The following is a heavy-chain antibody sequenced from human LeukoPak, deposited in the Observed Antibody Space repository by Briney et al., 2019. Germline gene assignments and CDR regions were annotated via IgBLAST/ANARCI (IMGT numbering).Heavy chain of an antibody. Sequence: PSQTLSLTCAVSGGSISSGGYSWSWIRQPPGKGLEWIGYIYHSGSTYYNPSLKSRVTISVDRSKNQFSLKLSSVTAADTAVYYCARAPYYYDSSGYYYVHYYYGMDVWGQGTTVTVSS. J-gene: IGHJ6*02. CDR1: GGSISSGGYS. D-gene: IGHD3-22*01. V-gene: IGHV4-30-2*01. CDR2: IYHSGST. CDR3: ARAPYYYDSSGYYYVHYYYGMDV.